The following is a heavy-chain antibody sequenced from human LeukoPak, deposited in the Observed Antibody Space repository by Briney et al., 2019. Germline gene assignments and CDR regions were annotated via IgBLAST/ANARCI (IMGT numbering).Heavy chain of an antibody. Sequence: SETLSLTCTVSGDSLTNYHWTWIRQSPGKGLEYIGYIYNSGTTNYNPSLKSRVTISVDMSKKQFSLNLNSVTAADTAVYYCAGGSDGYRFDPWGQGTLVTVSS. J-gene: IGHJ5*02. CDR2: IYNSGTT. CDR1: GDSLTNYH. D-gene: IGHD5-18*01. CDR3: AGGSDGYRFDP. V-gene: IGHV4-59*01.